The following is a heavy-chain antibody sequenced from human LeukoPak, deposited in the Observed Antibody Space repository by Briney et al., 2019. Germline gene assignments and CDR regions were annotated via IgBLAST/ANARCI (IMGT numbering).Heavy chain of an antibody. CDR1: GYTFTNYY. V-gene: IGHV1-46*01. CDR3: ARSVFPYYSGSGSPYNVDVRRNSCFDF. J-gene: IGHJ4*02. D-gene: IGHD3-10*01. Sequence: ASVKVSCKASGYTFTNYYIHWVRQAPGQGLDWMGTINPSVGTMRSAQGRVTLTRDTSTNTVYMELSTLRSEDTAVYYCARSVFPYYSGSGSPYNVDVRRNSCFDFWGQGTLVTVSS. CDR2: INPSVGTM.